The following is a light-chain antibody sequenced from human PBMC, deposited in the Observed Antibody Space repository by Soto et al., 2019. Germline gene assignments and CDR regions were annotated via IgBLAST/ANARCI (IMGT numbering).Light chain of an antibody. CDR2: DAS. J-gene: IGKJ3*01. V-gene: IGKV1-33*01. Sequence: DIQMTQSPSSLSASVGDRVTITCQASQDISKYLNWYQQKPGKAPKLLIYDASNLEAGVPSRFSGTRSGTFYTFTLSSLHPEDFATYHCQQYDSIPFTFGPGTKVEIK. CDR1: QDISKY. CDR3: QQYDSIPFT.